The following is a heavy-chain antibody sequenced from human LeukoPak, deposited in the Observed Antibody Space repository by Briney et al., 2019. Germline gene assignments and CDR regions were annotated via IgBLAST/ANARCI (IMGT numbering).Heavy chain of an antibody. J-gene: IGHJ4*02. CDR1: GGSISGYY. D-gene: IGHD3-22*01. CDR2: INHSGST. Sequence: SETLSLTCTVSGGSISGYYWSWIRQPPGKGLEWIGEINHSGSTNYNPSLKSRVTISVDTSKNQFSLKLSSVTAADTAVYYCARGYYYDSSGYRYWGQGTLVTVSS. V-gene: IGHV4-34*01. CDR3: ARGYYYDSSGYRY.